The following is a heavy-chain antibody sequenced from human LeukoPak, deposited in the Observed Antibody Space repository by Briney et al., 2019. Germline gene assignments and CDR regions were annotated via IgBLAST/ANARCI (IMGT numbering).Heavy chain of an antibody. J-gene: IGHJ4*02. D-gene: IGHD4-17*01. V-gene: IGHV3-23*01. CDR2: ISGTGYNT. CDR3: ARDYADYVGYFFFDY. Sequence: PGGSLRLSCAASGFTFRNCAMSWVRQAPGKGLEWVSGISGTGYNTYYADSVKGRFTISRDNSKNTLYLQMNSLGAEDTAVYYCARDYADYVGYFFFDYWGQGTLVTVSS. CDR1: GFTFRNCA.